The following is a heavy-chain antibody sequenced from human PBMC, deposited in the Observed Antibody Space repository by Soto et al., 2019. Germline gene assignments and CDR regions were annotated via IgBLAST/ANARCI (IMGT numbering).Heavy chain of an antibody. J-gene: IGHJ4*02. CDR1: GGSVSSGSYY. D-gene: IGHD6-6*01. V-gene: IGHV4-61*01. CDR3: ARGSDY. CDR2: IYYSGST. Sequence: SETLSLTCTVSGGSVSSGSYYWSWIRQPPGKGLEWIGYIYYSGSTNYNPSLKSRVTISVDTSKNQFSLKLSSVTAADTAVYYCARGSDYWGQGTLVTVSS.